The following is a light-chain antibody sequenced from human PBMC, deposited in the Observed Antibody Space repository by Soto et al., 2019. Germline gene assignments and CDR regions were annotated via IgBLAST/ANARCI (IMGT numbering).Light chain of an antibody. CDR1: SSNVGNYNL. CDR2: EAS. V-gene: IGLV2-23*01. Sequence: QSALTQPASVSGSPGQSITISCTGTSSNVGNYNLVSWYQQHPGKAPKLIIYEASKRPSGAANRFSGSNSGNTASLTISGLQAEDEADYYCCSRAYSSSTWVFGGGTKLTVL. CDR3: CSRAYSSSTWV. J-gene: IGLJ3*02.